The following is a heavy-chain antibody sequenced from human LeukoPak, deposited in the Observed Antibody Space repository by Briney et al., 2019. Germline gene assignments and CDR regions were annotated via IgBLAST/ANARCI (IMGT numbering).Heavy chain of an antibody. D-gene: IGHD3-22*01. CDR1: GGSFSGYY. Sequence: SETLSLTCAVYGGSFSGYYWSWIRQPPGKGLEWIGEINHSGSTNYNPSLKSRVTISVDTSKNQFSLKLSSVTAADTAVYYCAVRGRYYDSSGYLFDYWGQGTLVTVSS. V-gene: IGHV4-34*01. J-gene: IGHJ4*02. CDR2: INHSGST. CDR3: AVRGRYYDSSGYLFDY.